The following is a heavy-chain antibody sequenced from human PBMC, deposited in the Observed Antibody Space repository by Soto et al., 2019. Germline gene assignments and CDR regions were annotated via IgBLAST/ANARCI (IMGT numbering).Heavy chain of an antibody. D-gene: IGHD3-16*01. J-gene: IGHJ4*02. Sequence: QVQLVQSGAEVKKPGASVKVSCKASGYTFTNFGISWVRQAPGQGLEWMGWISAYNGNTNYAQKFQGRVTMTTDTSMSTAYMEVRSLRFDGTAVYYGARGGTPIDSWGMGTLVTVSA. CDR2: ISAYNGNT. CDR3: ARGGTPIDS. V-gene: IGHV1-18*01. CDR1: GYTFTNFG.